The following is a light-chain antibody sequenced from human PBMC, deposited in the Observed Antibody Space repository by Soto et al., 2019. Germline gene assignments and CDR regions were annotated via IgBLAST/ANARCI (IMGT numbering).Light chain of an antibody. Sequence: EIEMTQSPATLSVSPGERATLSCRASQSVNTNLAWYQQKPGQAPRLLIYGASTRAPGIPARFSGSGSGTEFTLTLSSLQSEDFAVYYSQQYNHWPPWLTFGGGTKVEVK. V-gene: IGKV3-15*01. J-gene: IGKJ4*01. CDR1: QSVNTN. CDR2: GAS. CDR3: QQYNHWPPWLT.